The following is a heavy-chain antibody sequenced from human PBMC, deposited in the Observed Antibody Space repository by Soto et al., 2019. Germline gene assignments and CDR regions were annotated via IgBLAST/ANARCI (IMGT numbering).Heavy chain of an antibody. D-gene: IGHD3-10*01. Sequence: ASVKVSCKASGYTFTSYDINWVRQATGQGLEWMGWMNPNRGNTGYAQKFQGRVTMTRDTSISTAYMELSSLRSEGTAVYYCASGSGGSGSYYKFDPWGQGTLVTVSS. CDR3: ASGSGGSGSYYKFDP. V-gene: IGHV1-8*01. J-gene: IGHJ5*02. CDR1: GYTFTSYD. CDR2: MNPNRGNT.